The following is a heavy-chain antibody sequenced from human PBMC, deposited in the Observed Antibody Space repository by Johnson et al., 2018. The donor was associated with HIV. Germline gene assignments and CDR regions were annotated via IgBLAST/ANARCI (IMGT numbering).Heavy chain of an antibody. V-gene: IGHV3-30*02. D-gene: IGHD3-3*01. Sequence: VLLLESGGGVVQRGGSLRLACAASGFIFSSYGMHWVRQAPGKGLEWVAFIRFDGSNKFYADSVKGRFTLSRDNSKNTLYLQMNSLRAEDTAVYYCARGPDRTHYNFWSGWSDAFDIWGQGTMVTVSS. J-gene: IGHJ3*02. CDR2: IRFDGSNK. CDR1: GFIFSSYG. CDR3: ARGPDRTHYNFWSGWSDAFDI.